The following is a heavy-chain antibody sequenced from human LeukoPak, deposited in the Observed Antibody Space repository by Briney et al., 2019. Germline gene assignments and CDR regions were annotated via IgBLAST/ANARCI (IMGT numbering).Heavy chain of an antibody. D-gene: IGHD2-2*01. J-gene: IGHJ6*03. Sequence: PSETLSLTCTVSGGSISSSSYYWGWIRQPPGKGLEWIGSIYYGGSTYYNPSLKSRVTISVDTSKNQFSLKLSSVTAADTAVYYCARRPEYCSSTSCLGYYYYYMDVWGKGTTVTVSS. CDR3: ARRPEYCSSTSCLGYYYYYMDV. V-gene: IGHV4-39*01. CDR2: IYYGGST. CDR1: GGSISSSSYY.